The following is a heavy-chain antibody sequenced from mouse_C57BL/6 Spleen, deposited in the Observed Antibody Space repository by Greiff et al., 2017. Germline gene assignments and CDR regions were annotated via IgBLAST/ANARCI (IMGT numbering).Heavy chain of an antibody. Sequence: QVQLQQPGTELVKPGASVTLSCKASGYTFTGYWMHWVKQRPGHGLEWIGNINPSNGGTNYNQKFKSKAILTVDKSSSTAYMQLRSLTSEDSAVYYCSRRTAQATSAMDYWGQGTSVTVSS. J-gene: IGHJ4*01. V-gene: IGHV1-53*01. CDR3: SRRTAQATSAMDY. CDR1: GYTFTGYW. D-gene: IGHD3-2*02. CDR2: INPSNGGT.